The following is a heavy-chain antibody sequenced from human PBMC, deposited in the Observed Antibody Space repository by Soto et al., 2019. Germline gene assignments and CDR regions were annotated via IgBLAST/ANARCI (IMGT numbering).Heavy chain of an antibody. V-gene: IGHV1-18*01. CDR1: GYTFTSYG. D-gene: IGHD3-22*01. Sequence: ASVKVSCKASGYTFTSYGISWVRQAPGQGLEWMGWISAYNGNTNYAQKLQGRVTMTTDTSTSTAYMELRSLRSDDTAVYYCARLGYYDSSGYSYNWFGPWGQGTLVTVSS. J-gene: IGHJ5*02. CDR2: ISAYNGNT. CDR3: ARLGYYDSSGYSYNWFGP.